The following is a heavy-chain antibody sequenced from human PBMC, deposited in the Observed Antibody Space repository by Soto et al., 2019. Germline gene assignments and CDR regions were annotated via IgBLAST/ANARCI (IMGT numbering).Heavy chain of an antibody. CDR1: GFTFTYYG. CDR2: IWYDGSNE. J-gene: IGHJ6*02. CDR3: ARDRARGITMVRGVTQYYYGMDV. D-gene: IGHD3-10*01. Sequence: GGSLRLSCAASGFTFTYYGMNWVRQAPGKGLEWETVIWYDGSNEYYADSVKGRFTISRDNSKNTLHLQMNSLRVEDTAVYYCARDRARGITMVRGVTQYYYGMDVWGQGTTVTVSS. V-gene: IGHV3-33*01.